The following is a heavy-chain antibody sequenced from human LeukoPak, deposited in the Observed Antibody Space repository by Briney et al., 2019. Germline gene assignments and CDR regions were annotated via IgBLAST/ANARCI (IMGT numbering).Heavy chain of an antibody. CDR2: VHPIGGST. CDR3: ARITMTTSGWYFDL. CDR1: GYTFTSYY. V-gene: IGHV1-46*01. J-gene: IGHJ2*01. D-gene: IGHD3-22*01. Sequence: ASVKLSCKASGYTFTSYYMRWLRQAPGQGLEWMGVVHPIGGSTSYAQKFQGRVTMTRDTATSTVYMELSSLRSEDTALYYCARITMTTSGWYFDLWGRGSLVTVSS.